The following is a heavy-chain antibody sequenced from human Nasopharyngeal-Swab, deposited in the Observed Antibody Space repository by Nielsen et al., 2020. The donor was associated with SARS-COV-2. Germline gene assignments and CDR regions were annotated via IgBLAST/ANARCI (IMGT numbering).Heavy chain of an antibody. J-gene: IGHJ3*02. V-gene: IGHV4-59*01. CDR2: ISYSGAT. Sequence: GSLRLSCTVSGASISTYYWSWIRQSPGTGLESIGCISYSGATNYNPSLKNRVAISVDTSNNHLSLKLSSVTAADSAVYYCARSSRDWPPKRGALAIWGQGTVVTVSS. D-gene: IGHD2-21*02. CDR3: ARSSRDWPPKRGALAI. CDR1: GASISTYY.